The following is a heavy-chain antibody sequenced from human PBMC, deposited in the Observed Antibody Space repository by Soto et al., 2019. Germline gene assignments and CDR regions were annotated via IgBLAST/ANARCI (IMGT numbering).Heavy chain of an antibody. D-gene: IGHD6-25*01. CDR1: GGSISSYY. CDR3: ARGSEGWFDP. J-gene: IGHJ5*02. Sequence: SETLSLTCTVSGGSISSYYWSWIRQPPWKGLEWIGYIYYSGSTNYNHSLKSRVTIAVDTSKNQFSLELSSVTAAATAGYYCARGSEGWFDPWGQRTLVAVSP. V-gene: IGHV4-59*01. CDR2: IYYSGST.